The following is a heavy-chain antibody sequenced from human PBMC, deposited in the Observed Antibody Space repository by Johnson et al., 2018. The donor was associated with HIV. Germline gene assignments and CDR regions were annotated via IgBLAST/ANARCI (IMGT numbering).Heavy chain of an antibody. J-gene: IGHJ3*02. CDR2: IKSKTDGGTT. D-gene: IGHD1-26*01. Sequence: VRLVESGGGLVQPGGSLRLSCAASGFTFSSYWMSWVRQAPGKGLEWVGRIKSKTDGGTTDYAAPVKGRFTISRDDSKNTLYLQMNSLKTEDTAVYYCARDRIVGADYDAFDIWGQGTMVTVSS. V-gene: IGHV3-15*01. CDR1: GFTFSSYW. CDR3: ARDRIVGADYDAFDI.